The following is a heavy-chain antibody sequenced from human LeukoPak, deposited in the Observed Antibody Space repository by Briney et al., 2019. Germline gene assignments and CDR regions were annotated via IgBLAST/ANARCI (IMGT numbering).Heavy chain of an antibody. CDR1: GFTFSSYA. V-gene: IGHV3-23*01. CDR2: ISGSGGST. CDR3: AKAYGYCSSTSCYTEGHWFDP. J-gene: IGHJ5*02. Sequence: PGGSLRLSCAASGFTFSSYARAWVRQAPGKGLEWVSAISGSGGSTYYADSVKGRFTISRDNSKNTLYLQMNSLRAEDTAVYYCAKAYGYCSSTSCYTEGHWFDPWGQGTLVTVSS. D-gene: IGHD2-2*01.